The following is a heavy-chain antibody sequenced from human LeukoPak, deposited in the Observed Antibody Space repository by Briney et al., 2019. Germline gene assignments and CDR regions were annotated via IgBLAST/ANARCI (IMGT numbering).Heavy chain of an antibody. CDR2: TNPNSGGT. Sequence: ASVKVSCKASGYTFTGYYMHWVRQAPGQGLEWMGWTNPNSGGTNYAQKFQGRVTMTRDTSISTGYMELSKLRSDDTAVYYCARDRDIYYDILTSYCLSYWGQGTLVTVSS. J-gene: IGHJ4*02. V-gene: IGHV1-2*02. CDR1: GYTFTGYY. CDR3: ARDRDIYYDILTSYCLSY. D-gene: IGHD3-9*01.